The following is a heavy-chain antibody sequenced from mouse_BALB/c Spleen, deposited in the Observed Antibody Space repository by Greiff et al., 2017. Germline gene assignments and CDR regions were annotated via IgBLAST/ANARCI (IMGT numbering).Heavy chain of an antibody. V-gene: IGHV5-17*02. CDR3: ARGDYYGSSRYAMDY. CDR2: ISSGSSTI. Sequence: MESGGGLVQPGGSRKLSCAASGFTFSSFGMHWVRQAPEKGLEWVAYISSGSSTIYYADTVKGRFTISRDNPKNTLFLQMTSLRSEDTAMYYCARGDYYGSSRYAMDYWGQGTSVPVSS. D-gene: IGHD1-1*01. CDR1: GFTFSSFG. J-gene: IGHJ4*01.